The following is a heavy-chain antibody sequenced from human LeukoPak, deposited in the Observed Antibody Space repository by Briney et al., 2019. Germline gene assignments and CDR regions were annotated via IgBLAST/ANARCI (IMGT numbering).Heavy chain of an antibody. CDR1: GGSFSGYY. CDR2: INHSGST. D-gene: IGHD3-22*01. Sequence: SETLSLTCAVYGGSFSGYYWSWIRQPPGKGLEWIGEINHSGSTNYNPSLKSRVTISVDTSKNQFSLKLSSVTAADTAVYYCAGGAYYDSSGYYSILYPLGYWVQGTLVTVSS. J-gene: IGHJ4*02. CDR3: AGGAYYDSSGYYSILYPLGY. V-gene: IGHV4-34*01.